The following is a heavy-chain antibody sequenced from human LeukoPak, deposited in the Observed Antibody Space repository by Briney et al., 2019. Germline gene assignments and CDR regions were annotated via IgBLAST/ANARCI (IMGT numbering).Heavy chain of an antibody. CDR3: ARTMGDYGGNDGMDV. CDR1: GYTFTGYY. V-gene: IGHV1-2*02. Sequence: ASVKVSCKASGYTFTGYYMHWVRQAPGQGLEWMGWINPNSGGTNYAQKFQGRVTMTRNTSISTAYMELSSLRSEDTAVYYCARTMGDYGGNDGMDVWGQGTTVTVSS. J-gene: IGHJ6*02. CDR2: INPNSGGT. D-gene: IGHD4-23*01.